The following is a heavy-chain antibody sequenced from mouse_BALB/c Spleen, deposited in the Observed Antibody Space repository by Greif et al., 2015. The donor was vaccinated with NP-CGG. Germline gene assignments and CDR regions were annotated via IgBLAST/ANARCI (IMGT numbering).Heavy chain of an antibody. J-gene: IGHJ4*01. CDR2: ISSGSSTI. V-gene: IGHV5-17*02. D-gene: IGHD1-1*01. Sequence: EVQLVESGGGLVQPGGSRKLSCGASGFTFSSFGMHWVRQAPEKGLEWVAYISSGSSTIYYADTVKGRFTISRDNPNNSPFLQMTSRRSEDTAMYYCARRTVVAKHYAMDYCGQGTSFTVSS. CDR3: ARRTVVAKHYAMDY. CDR1: GFTFSSFG.